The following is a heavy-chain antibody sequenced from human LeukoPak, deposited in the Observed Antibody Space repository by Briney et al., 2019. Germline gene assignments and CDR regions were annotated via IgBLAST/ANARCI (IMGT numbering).Heavy chain of an antibody. CDR3: AKLARGSYVNTLFDY. V-gene: IGHV3-74*03. D-gene: IGHD1-26*01. CDR2: IDNDGSVT. CDR1: EFTFSSYW. J-gene: IGHJ4*02. Sequence: GGSLRLSCAASEFTFSSYWMYWVRQAPGKGLVWVSRIDNDGSVTKYTDSVKGRFTVSRDNAKNTLFLQMNSLRAEDTAVYYCAKLARGSYVNTLFDYWGQGTLVTVSS.